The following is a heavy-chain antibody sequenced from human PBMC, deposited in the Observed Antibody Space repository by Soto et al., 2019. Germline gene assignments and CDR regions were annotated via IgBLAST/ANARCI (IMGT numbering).Heavy chain of an antibody. CDR3: AREKDRGGYCSGRYYYYYDGMDV. CDR1: GFTFSSYA. D-gene: IGHD3-10*01. CDR2: ISYDGSNK. Sequence: PGGSLRLSCAASGFTFSSYAMHWVRQAPGKGLEWVAVISYDGSNKYYADSVKGRFTISRDNSKNTLYLQMNSLRAEDTAVYYCAREKDRGGYCSGRYYYYYDGMDVWGQGTTVTVSS. V-gene: IGHV3-30-3*01. J-gene: IGHJ6*02.